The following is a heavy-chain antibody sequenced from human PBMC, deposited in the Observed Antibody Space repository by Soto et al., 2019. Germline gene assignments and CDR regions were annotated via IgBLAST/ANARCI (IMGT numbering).Heavy chain of an antibody. J-gene: IGHJ4*02. CDR2: ITGSGYAT. V-gene: IGHV3-23*01. CDR1: GFTFSSYA. D-gene: IGHD1-26*01. Sequence: EVQLLESGGGLVQPGGSLRLSCAASGFTFSSYAMNWVRQAPGKGLEWVSVITGSGYATYYADSVKGRFTISRDNSKNTLYVQMNSLRAEDTAVYYCAKAISGCNAPLDHWGQGTRVTVSS. CDR3: AKAISGCNAPLDH.